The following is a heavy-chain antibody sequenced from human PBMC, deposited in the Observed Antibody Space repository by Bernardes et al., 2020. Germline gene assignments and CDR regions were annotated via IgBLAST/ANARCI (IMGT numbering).Heavy chain of an antibody. CDR3: AKDRAVAGTGMMIDY. V-gene: IGHV3-23*01. D-gene: IGHD6-19*01. CDR1: GFTFSSYV. Sequence: GGSLRLSCAASGFTFSSYVMSWVRQAPGKGLEWVSVISGSGGSTNYADSVKGRFTISRDNSKNTMYLQMNSLRAEDTAVYYCAKDRAVAGTGMMIDYWGQGTLVTVSS. J-gene: IGHJ4*02. CDR2: ISGSGGST.